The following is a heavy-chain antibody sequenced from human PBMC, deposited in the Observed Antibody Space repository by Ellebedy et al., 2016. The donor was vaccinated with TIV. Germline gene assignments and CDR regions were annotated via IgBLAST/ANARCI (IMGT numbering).Heavy chain of an antibody. CDR1: GDSISNYY. J-gene: IGHJ4*02. CDR3: ARHGPYSSGWYRVDF. CDR2: IYYSGST. V-gene: IGHV4-59*01. D-gene: IGHD6-19*01. Sequence: SETLSLTCTVSGDSISNYYWNWIRQPPGKGLEWIGYIYYSGSTYQNPSLKSRVTISVDTSKNQFSLKLASVTAADTAVYYCARHGPYSSGWYRVDFWGRGTLVTVSS.